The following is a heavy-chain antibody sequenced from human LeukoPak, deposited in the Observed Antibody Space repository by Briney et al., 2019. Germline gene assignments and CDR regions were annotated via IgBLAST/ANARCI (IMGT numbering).Heavy chain of an antibody. CDR1: GFTFSDYY. Sequence: GGSLRLSCAASGFTFSDYYMSWIRQAPGKGLEWVSYISSSGSTIYYADSVKGRFTISRDNAKNSLYLQMNSLRAEDTAVYYCARVYVDYYDSSGTYYFDYWGQGTLVTVSS. CDR3: ARVYVDYYDSSGTYYFDY. CDR2: ISSSGSTI. J-gene: IGHJ4*02. V-gene: IGHV3-11*01. D-gene: IGHD3-22*01.